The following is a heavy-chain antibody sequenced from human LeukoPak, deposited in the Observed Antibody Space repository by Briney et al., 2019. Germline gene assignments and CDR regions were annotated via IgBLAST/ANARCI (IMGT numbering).Heavy chain of an antibody. J-gene: IGHJ4*02. CDR2: VSYRGGT. V-gene: IGHV4-39*01. Sequence: SETLSLTCSVSGDSISSSGYYWGWIRQPPGKWLEWIGSVSYRGGTYYNPSLKTRVTISVDTSKNQFSLKLSPVTAADTAVYYCARHIYSGYTYYFDYWGQGTLVTVSS. CDR3: ARHIYSGYTYYFDY. D-gene: IGHD5-12*01. CDR1: GDSISSSGYY.